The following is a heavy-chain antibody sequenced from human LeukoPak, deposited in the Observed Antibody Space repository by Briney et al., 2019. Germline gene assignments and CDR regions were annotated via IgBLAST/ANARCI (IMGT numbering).Heavy chain of an antibody. V-gene: IGHV4-4*07. D-gene: IGHD3-10*01. CDR2: IYYSGST. CDR1: GGSISSYY. Sequence: SETLSLTCTVSGGSISSYYWSWIRQPAGKGLEWIGSIYYSGSTYYNPSLKSRVTISVDTSKNQFSLKLSSVTAADTAVYYCARAGRGYDDAFDIWGQGTMVTVSS. CDR3: ARAGRGYDDAFDI. J-gene: IGHJ3*02.